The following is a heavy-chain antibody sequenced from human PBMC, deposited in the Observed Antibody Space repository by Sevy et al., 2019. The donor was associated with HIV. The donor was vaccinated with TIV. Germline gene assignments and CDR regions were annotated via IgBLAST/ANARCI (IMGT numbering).Heavy chain of an antibody. V-gene: IGHV3-23*01. CDR3: AKTINSGGGVVPAANYYCYGLDV. CDR1: GFTFSGYA. D-gene: IGHD2-2*01. J-gene: IGHJ6*02. Sequence: GGSLRLSCAASGFTFSGYAMNWVRQAPGKGLEWVSAINGKGRSTHYADSVEGRFTISRDNSKNTLYLEMNSLRAEDTAVYYCAKTINSGGGVVPAANYYCYGLDVWGQGTTVTVSS. CDR2: INGKGRST.